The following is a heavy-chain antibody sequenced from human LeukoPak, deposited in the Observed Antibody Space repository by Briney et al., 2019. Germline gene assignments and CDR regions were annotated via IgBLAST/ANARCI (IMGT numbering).Heavy chain of an antibody. J-gene: IGHJ4*02. CDR3: ARLRYSKGI. Sequence: SETLSLTCTVSGGSISSSSYYWGWIRRPPGKGLEWIGSIYYSGSTYYNPSLKSRVTISVDTSKNQFSLKLSSVTAADTAVYYCARLRYSKGIWGQGTLVTVSS. V-gene: IGHV4-39*01. CDR2: IYYSGST. D-gene: IGHD4-11*01. CDR1: GGSISSSSYY.